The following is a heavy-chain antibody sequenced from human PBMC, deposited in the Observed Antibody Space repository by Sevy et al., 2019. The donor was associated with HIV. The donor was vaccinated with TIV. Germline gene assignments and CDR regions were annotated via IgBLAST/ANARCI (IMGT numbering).Heavy chain of an antibody. Sequence: ASVKVSCKVSGYTLTKLSIHWVRQAPGKGLEWMGHFDHQHGETIYAERIQGRVTITADTSIDTGYMERSRLTSEDTAVYYCATVGLRYFSGSSTYQGDWFDPWGQGTLVTVSS. J-gene: IGHJ5*02. CDR1: GYTLTKLS. CDR3: ATVGLRYFSGSSTYQGDWFDP. D-gene: IGHD2-15*01. V-gene: IGHV1-24*01. CDR2: FDHQHGET.